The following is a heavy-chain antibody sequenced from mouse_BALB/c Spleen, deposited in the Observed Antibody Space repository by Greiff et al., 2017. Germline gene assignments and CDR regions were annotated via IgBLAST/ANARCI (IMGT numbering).Heavy chain of an antibody. V-gene: IGHV5-17*02. D-gene: IGHD2-2*01. CDR1: GFTFSSFG. J-gene: IGHJ4*01. Sequence: EVQLVESGGGLVQPGGSRKLSCAASGFTFSSFGMHWVRQAPEKGLEWVAYISSGSSTIYYADTVKGRFTISRDNPKNTLFLQMTSLRSEDTAMYYCARDGYGYDGYAMDYWGQGTSVTVSS. CDR2: ISSGSSTI. CDR3: ARDGYGYDGYAMDY.